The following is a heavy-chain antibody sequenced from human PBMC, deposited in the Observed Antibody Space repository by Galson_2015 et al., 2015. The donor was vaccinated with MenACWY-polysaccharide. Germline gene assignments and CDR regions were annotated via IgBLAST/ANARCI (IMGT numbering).Heavy chain of an antibody. Sequence: SVKVSCKASGYMFTSYDINWVRQAPGHGLEWMGWMNPNSGNTGYAQKFQGRVTMTRNTSIRTAYMELSSLRSDDTVVYYCARGVTAAGSGFDYWGQGALVTVSS. CDR2: MNPNSGNT. CDR3: ARGVTAAGSGFDY. CDR1: GYMFTSYD. V-gene: IGHV1-8*01. J-gene: IGHJ4*02. D-gene: IGHD6-13*01.